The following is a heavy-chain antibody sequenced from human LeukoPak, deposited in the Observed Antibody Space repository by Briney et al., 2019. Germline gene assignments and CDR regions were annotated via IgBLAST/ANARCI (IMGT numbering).Heavy chain of an antibody. CDR2: IIPIFGTA. CDR1: GGTFSSYA. D-gene: IGHD6-19*01. Sequence: SVKVSCKASGGTFSSYAISWVRQAPGQGLEWMGGIIPIFGTANYAQKFQGRVTITADKSTSTAYMELSSLRSEDTAVYYCAREGLIISGSGWYLDYWGQGTLVTVSS. V-gene: IGHV1-69*06. CDR3: AREGLIISGSGWYLDY. J-gene: IGHJ4*02.